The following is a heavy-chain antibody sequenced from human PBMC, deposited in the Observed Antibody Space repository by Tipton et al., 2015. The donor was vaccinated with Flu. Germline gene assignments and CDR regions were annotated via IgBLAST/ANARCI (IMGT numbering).Heavy chain of an antibody. CDR1: GDSIGSDYF. D-gene: IGHD2-15*01. Sequence: RSLRLSCSVSGDSIGSDYFWGWIRQPPGKGLEWVAGVWYDGTNEYYADSVKGRFTISRDNSKNTLYLQMSSLRAEDTAVYYCARSVVGAYYFDYWGQGTLVTVSS. CDR2: VWYDGTNE. CDR3: ARSVVGAYYFDY. V-gene: IGHV3-33*08. J-gene: IGHJ4*02.